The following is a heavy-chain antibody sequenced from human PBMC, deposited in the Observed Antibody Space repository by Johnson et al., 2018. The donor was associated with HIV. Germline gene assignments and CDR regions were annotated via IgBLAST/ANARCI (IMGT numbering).Heavy chain of an antibody. CDR2: IKRKTDGGTT. D-gene: IGHD2-2*01. CDR1: GFTFSDYY. Sequence: VQLVESGGGLVQPGGSLRLSCAASGFTFSDYYMSWIRKAPGKGLEWVGRIKRKTDGGTTDYAAPVKGRFTISRDDSKNTLYLQMNSLKTEDPAVYYCTTDPPGMSSTSERDAFDIWGQGTMVTVSS. J-gene: IGHJ3*02. V-gene: IGHV3-15*01. CDR3: TTDPPGMSSTSERDAFDI.